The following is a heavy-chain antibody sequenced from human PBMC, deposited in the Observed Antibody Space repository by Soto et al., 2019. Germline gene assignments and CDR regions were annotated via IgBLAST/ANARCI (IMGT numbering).Heavy chain of an antibody. Sequence: TLSLTCAVSGGSISSSNWWSWVRQPPGKGLEWIGEIYHSGSTNYNPSLKSRVTISVDKSKNQFSLKLSSVTAADAAVYYCAREGPGVAAAGSFDYWGQGTLVTVSS. D-gene: IGHD6-13*01. CDR1: GGSISSSNW. J-gene: IGHJ4*02. CDR3: AREGPGVAAAGSFDY. V-gene: IGHV4-4*02. CDR2: IYHSGST.